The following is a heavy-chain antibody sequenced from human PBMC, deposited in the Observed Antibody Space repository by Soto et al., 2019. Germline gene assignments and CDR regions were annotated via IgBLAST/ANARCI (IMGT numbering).Heavy chain of an antibody. D-gene: IGHD3-10*01. CDR1: GGSISSSNW. CDR3: ARVEYTGGSGSDEAPDYYYGMDV. J-gene: IGHJ6*02. CDR2: IYHSGST. V-gene: IGHV4-4*02. Sequence: SETLSLTCAVSGGSISSSNWWSWVRQPPGKGLEWIGEIYHSGSTNYNPSLKSRVTISVDKSKNQFSLKLSSVTAADTAVYYCARVEYTGGSGSDEAPDYYYGMDVWGQGTTVTVSS.